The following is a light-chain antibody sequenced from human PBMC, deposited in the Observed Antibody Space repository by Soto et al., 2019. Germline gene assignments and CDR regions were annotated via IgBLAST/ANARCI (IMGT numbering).Light chain of an antibody. CDR1: QTISSW. CDR2: KAS. Sequence: IQIAPVSFPLSASVRNRVTIPCLASQTISSWLAWYQQKPGKAPKLLIYKASTLKSGVPSRFSGSGSGTEFTLTISSLQPDDFATYYCQHYNSYSEAFGQGTKVDIK. V-gene: IGKV1-5*03. J-gene: IGKJ1*01. CDR3: QHYNSYSEA.